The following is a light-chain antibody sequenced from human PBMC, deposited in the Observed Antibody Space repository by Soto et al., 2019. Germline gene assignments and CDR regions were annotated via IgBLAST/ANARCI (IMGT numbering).Light chain of an antibody. CDR2: LGS. V-gene: IGKV2-28*01. Sequence: DIVMTQSPLSLPVTPGEPASISCRSSQSLLHRNGYNYVDWYLQKPGQSPQLLIYLGSNRASGVPDRFSGSGSCTDFTLKISRVEAEDVGIYCCMQALQTPPYTFGQGTKLEIK. J-gene: IGKJ2*01. CDR3: MQALQTPPYT. CDR1: QSLLHRNGYNY.